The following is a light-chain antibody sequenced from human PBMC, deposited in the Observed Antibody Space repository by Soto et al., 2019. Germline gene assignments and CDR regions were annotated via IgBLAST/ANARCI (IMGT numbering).Light chain of an antibody. Sequence: EIVMTPSPATPPFSPGERAPPPRQATQSIGTFFAWYQQKPGQAPRLLIYATSFRATGIPDRFRGSGSGTDFTLTISSLEPEDSAVYYCQDSSTSPWPFGQGTKVDIK. J-gene: IGKJ1*01. V-gene: IGKV3-20*01. CDR3: QDSSTSPWP. CDR2: ATS. CDR1: QSIGTF.